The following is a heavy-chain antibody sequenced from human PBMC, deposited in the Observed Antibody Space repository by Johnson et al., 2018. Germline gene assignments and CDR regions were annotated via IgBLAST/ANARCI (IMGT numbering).Heavy chain of an antibody. V-gene: IGHV3-21*01. D-gene: IGHD3-16*01. CDR1: GFTFSTYN. CDR3: ARAYDDVPPWYLDL. J-gene: IGHJ2*01. CDR2: ISSSSSYI. Sequence: VQLVQSGGGLVKXGGSLRLSCAASGFTFSTYNMNWVRQAPGKGLEWVSSISSSSSYIYYAASVKGRFSISRDNATNSLYLQMNSLRAEDPAVYYRARAYDDVPPWYLDLWGRGTLVTVSS.